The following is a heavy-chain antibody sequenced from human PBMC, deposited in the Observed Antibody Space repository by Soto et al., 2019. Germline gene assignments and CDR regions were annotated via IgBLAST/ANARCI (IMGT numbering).Heavy chain of an antibody. J-gene: IGHJ4*02. CDR1: GGSIYSGDNY. CDR2: IYNSGST. CDR3: AREDYYDTIGYDF. D-gene: IGHD3-22*01. Sequence: SETLSLTCTVSGGSIYSGDNYWSWIRQPPGKGLEWIGYIYNSGSTYYNPSFKSRFTISVDTSKNQFSLKLTSVTAADTAVYYWAREDYYDTIGYDFWGQGTLVTVAS. V-gene: IGHV4-30-4*01.